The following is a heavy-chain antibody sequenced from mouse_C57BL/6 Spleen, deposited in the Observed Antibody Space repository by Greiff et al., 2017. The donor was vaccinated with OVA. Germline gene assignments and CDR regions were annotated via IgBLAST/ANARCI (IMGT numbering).Heavy chain of an antibody. D-gene: IGHD1-1*01. Sequence: VQLQQPGAELVMPGASVKLSCKASGYTFTSYWMHWVKQRPAQGLEWIGEIDPSDSYTNYNQKFKGKSTLTVDKSSSTAYMQLSSLTSEDSAVYYCARGIISGDWYFDVWGTGTTVTVSS. J-gene: IGHJ1*03. CDR2: IDPSDSYT. CDR3: ARGIISGDWYFDV. V-gene: IGHV1-69*01. CDR1: GYTFTSYW.